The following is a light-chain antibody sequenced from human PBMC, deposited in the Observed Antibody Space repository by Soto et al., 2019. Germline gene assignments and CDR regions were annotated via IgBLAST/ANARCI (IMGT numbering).Light chain of an antibody. CDR3: SSYTSSSTYV. CDR2: VVS. Sequence: LTQPASVSGSPGQSITISCTGTSSDVGGYNYVSWYQQHPGKAPKLMIYVVSNRPSGVSNRFSGSKSGNTASLTISGLQAEDEADYYCSSYTSSSTYVFGTGTKVTVL. CDR1: SSDVGGYNY. V-gene: IGLV2-14*01. J-gene: IGLJ1*01.